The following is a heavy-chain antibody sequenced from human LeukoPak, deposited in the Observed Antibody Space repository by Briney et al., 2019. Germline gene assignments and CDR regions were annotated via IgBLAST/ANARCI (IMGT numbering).Heavy chain of an antibody. Sequence: GGSLRLSCAASGFTLTTYGIHWVRQAPGKGLEWVAVISYDGINKDYADSVKGRFTISRDISKNTLYLQMNSLSAEDTAVYYCARHGYNYGFDYWGQGTLVTVSS. CDR2: ISYDGINK. D-gene: IGHD5-24*01. V-gene: IGHV3-30*03. J-gene: IGHJ4*02. CDR1: GFTLTTYG. CDR3: ARHGYNYGFDY.